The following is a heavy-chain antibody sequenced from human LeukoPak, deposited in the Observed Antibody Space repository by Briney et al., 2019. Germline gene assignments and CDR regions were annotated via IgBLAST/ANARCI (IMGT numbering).Heavy chain of an antibody. V-gene: IGHV3-53*01. CDR2: IYSGGST. Sequence: GGSLRLSCAASGFTVSSNYMSWVRQAPGKGLEWVSVIYSGGSTYYADSVKGRFTISRDNSKNTLYLQMNSLRAEDTAVYYCASSLRRSMIVPFGALDIWGQGTMVTVSS. CDR1: GFTVSSNY. D-gene: IGHD3-22*01. J-gene: IGHJ3*02. CDR3: ASSLRRSMIVPFGALDI.